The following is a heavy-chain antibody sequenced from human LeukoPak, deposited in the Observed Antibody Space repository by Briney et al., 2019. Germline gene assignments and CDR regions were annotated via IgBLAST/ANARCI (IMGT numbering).Heavy chain of an antibody. CDR1: GYTFTSYA. CDR2: INTNTGNP. V-gene: IGHV7-4-1*02. D-gene: IGHD3-10*01. Sequence: GASVKVSCKASGYTFTSYAMNWVRQAPGQGLEWMGWINTNTGNPTYAQGFTGRFVFSLDTSVSTAYLQISSLKAEDTAVYYCARDTFIWFGERDAFDIWGQGTMVTVSS. J-gene: IGHJ3*02. CDR3: ARDTFIWFGERDAFDI.